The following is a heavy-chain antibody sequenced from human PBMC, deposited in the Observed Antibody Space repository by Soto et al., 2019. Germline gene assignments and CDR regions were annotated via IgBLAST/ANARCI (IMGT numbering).Heavy chain of an antibody. J-gene: IGHJ4*02. CDR1: GYSFTSYW. CDR3: ARLQAAAGDNDRTFDY. V-gene: IGHV5-10-1*01. CDR2: IDPSDSYT. Sequence: EVQLVQSGAEVKKPGESLRISCEGSGYSFTSYWISWVRQMPGKGLEWMGRIDPSDSYTNYSPSFQGHVTISADKSISTAYLQWSSLKATDTAIDYCARLQAAAGDNDRTFDYWGQGTLVTVSS. D-gene: IGHD6-13*01.